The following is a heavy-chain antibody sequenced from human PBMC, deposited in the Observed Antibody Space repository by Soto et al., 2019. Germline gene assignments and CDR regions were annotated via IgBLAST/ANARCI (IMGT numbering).Heavy chain of an antibody. V-gene: IGHV1-69*06. CDR1: GGTFSSYA. J-gene: IGHJ4*02. CDR2: IIPIFGTA. D-gene: IGHD2-15*01. Sequence: QVQLVQSGAEVKKPGSSVKVSCKASGGTFSSYAISWVRQAPGQGLEWMGGIIPIFGTANSAQNFQGRVTTTADKSTSTAYMALSSLRSEDSAVYYCARDVVRYCSGGNCTRNSSYFEYSGQGTLVTVSS. CDR3: ARDVVRYCSGGNCTRNSSYFEY.